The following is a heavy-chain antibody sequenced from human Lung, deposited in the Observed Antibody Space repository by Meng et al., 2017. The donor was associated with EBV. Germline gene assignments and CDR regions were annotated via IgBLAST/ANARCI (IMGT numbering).Heavy chain of an antibody. CDR3: ARSDSYAKDY. CDR2: ITPSSRT. J-gene: IGHJ4*02. D-gene: IGHD5-18*01. V-gene: IGHV1-46*01. Sequence: QVQLVQSGAEVKKPGASVQVACKASGDTFSNYYMHWVRQAPGQGLEWMGLITPSSRTSYAQKFQGRVTMTRDTSTSTLYMELISLRSDDTAAYYCARSDSYAKDYWGQGTLVTVSS. CDR1: GDTFSNYY.